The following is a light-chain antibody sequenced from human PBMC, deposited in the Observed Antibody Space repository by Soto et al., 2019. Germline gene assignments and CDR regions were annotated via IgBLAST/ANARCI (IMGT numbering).Light chain of an antibody. J-gene: IGKJ1*01. CDR3: QHYNSYSEA. CDR2: AAS. V-gene: IGKV1-8*01. CDR1: QGISSY. Sequence: AILITQSPSSVSASPGDRVTITCRASQGISSYLAWYQQKPGKAPKLLIYAASTLQSGVPSRFSGSGSGTEFTLTISSLQPDDFATYYCQHYNSYSEAFGQGTKVDIK.